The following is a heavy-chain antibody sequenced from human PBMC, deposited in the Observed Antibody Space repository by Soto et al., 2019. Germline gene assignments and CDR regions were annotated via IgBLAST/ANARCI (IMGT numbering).Heavy chain of an antibody. J-gene: IGHJ4*02. CDR1: GFTVSSNY. CDR3: ARISGSIRNFDY. V-gene: IGHV3-53*01. CDR2: IYSGGDT. Sequence: GGSLRLSCAASGFTVSSNYMSWVRQAPGKGLEWVSIIYSGGDTYYADSVKGRFTISRDNSKNTLHLQMNSLRAEDTAVYYCARISGSIRNFDYWGQGTPVTVSS. D-gene: IGHD1-26*01.